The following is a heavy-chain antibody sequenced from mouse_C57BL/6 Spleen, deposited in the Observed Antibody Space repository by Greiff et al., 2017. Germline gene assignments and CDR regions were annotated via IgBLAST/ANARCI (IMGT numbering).Heavy chain of an antibody. CDR3: ASSYGSRPYWYFDV. CDR1: GFSLSTFGMG. Sequence: QVTLKVSGPGILQPSQTLSLTCSFSGFSLSTFGMGVGWIRQPSGKGLEWLAHIWWDDDKYYNPALKSRLTISKDTSNNQVFLKIANVDTADTATYYCASSYGSRPYWYFDVWGTGTTVTVSS. V-gene: IGHV8-8*01. J-gene: IGHJ1*03. CDR2: IWWDDDK. D-gene: IGHD1-1*01.